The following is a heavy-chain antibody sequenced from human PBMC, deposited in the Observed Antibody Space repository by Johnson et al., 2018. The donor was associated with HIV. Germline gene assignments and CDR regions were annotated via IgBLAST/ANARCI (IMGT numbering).Heavy chain of an antibody. V-gene: IGHV3-30*19. D-gene: IGHD3-22*01. CDR2: ISYDGSNT. CDR3: ARDATYYYDSRGDHDAFDI. J-gene: IGHJ3*02. Sequence: QVQLVESGGGVVQPGRSLRLSCAASGFTFSSYGVHWVRQAPGKGLEWVAVISYDGSNTYYADSVKGRFTISRDNSKNTLYLQMNSLRAEDTAVYYCARDATYYYDSRGDHDAFDIWGQGTMVTVSS. CDR1: GFTFSSYG.